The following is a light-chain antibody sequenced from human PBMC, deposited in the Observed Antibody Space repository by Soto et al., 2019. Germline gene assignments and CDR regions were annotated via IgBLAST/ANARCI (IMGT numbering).Light chain of an antibody. CDR3: ASYTRSVAVI. Sequence: QSVLTQPASVSGSPGQSITISCSGTSSDVGAYNYVSWYQQHPGKAPKLMISDVSNRPSGVSNRFSGSKSGNTASLTISGVQAEDEADYYCASYTRSVAVIFGGGTQLTVL. CDR2: DVS. V-gene: IGLV2-14*03. CDR1: SSDVGAYNY. J-gene: IGLJ2*01.